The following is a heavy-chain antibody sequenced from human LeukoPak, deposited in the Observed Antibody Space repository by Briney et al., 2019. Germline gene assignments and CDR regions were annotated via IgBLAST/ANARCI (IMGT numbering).Heavy chain of an antibody. CDR2: IKQDGSEK. CDR1: GFTFSSYW. Sequence: GGSLRLSCAAPGFTFSSYWMSWVRQAPGKGPEWVANIKQDGSEKKYVDSVKGRFTISRDNAKNSLFLQVNSLRVEDTAVYYCTRARTIGGITIPFDLWGRGTLVTVSS. D-gene: IGHD3-3*01. CDR3: TRARTIGGITIPFDL. V-gene: IGHV3-7*01. J-gene: IGHJ2*01.